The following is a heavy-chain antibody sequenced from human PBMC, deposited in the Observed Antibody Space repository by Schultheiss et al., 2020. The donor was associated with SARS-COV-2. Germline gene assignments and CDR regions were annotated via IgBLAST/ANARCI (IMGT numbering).Heavy chain of an antibody. CDR3: ARQGGGSYYGPFDY. CDR2: IYYSGST. J-gene: IGHJ4*02. V-gene: IGHV4-59*08. D-gene: IGHD1-26*01. CDR1: GGSFRGYY. Sequence: SQTLSLTCGVSGGSFRGYYWSWIRQPPGKGLEWIGYIYYSGSTNYNPPLKSRITISVDTSKNQFSLKLSSVTAADTAVYYCARQGGGSYYGPFDYWGQGTLVTVSS.